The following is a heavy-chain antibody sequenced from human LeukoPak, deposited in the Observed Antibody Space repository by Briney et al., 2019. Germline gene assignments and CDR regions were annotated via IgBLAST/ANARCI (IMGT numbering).Heavy chain of an antibody. CDR2: IIPIFGTA. Sequence: ASVKVSCKASGGTFSSYAISWVRQAPGEGLEWKGGIIPIFGTANYAQKFQGRVTITADESTSTAYMELSSLRSEDTAVYYCARGYGIVGAYDAFDIWGQGTMVTVSS. CDR3: ARGYGIVGAYDAFDI. V-gene: IGHV1-69*13. D-gene: IGHD1-26*01. J-gene: IGHJ3*02. CDR1: GGTFSSYA.